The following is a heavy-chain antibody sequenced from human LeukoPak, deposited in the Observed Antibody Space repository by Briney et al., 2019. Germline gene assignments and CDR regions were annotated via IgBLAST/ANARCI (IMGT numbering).Heavy chain of an antibody. CDR1: GGSISSSSYY. V-gene: IGHV4-61*05. CDR2: IYYSGST. Sequence: TSETLSLTCTVSGGSISSSSYYWGWIRQPPGKGLEWIGYIYYSGSTNHNPSLKSRVTISVDTSKNQFSLKLTSVTAADTAVYYCARTTEGGYTYGYFYYYYMDVWGKGTTVTISS. J-gene: IGHJ6*03. CDR3: ARTTEGGYTYGYFYYYYMDV. D-gene: IGHD5-18*01.